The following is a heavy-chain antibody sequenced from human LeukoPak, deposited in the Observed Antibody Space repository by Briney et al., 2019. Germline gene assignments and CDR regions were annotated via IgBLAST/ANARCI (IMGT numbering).Heavy chain of an antibody. V-gene: IGHV4-31*09. J-gene: IGHJ3*02. CDR2: IYYSGST. D-gene: IGHD4-17*01. Sequence: SETLSLTCTVSGGSISSGGYYWSWIRQHPGKGLEWIGYIYYSGSTYYNPSLKSRVTISVDRSKNQFSLKLSSVTAADTAVYYCAAPHPYGDHSPFDAFDIWGQGTMVTVSS. CDR1: GGSISSGGYY. CDR3: AAPHPYGDHSPFDAFDI.